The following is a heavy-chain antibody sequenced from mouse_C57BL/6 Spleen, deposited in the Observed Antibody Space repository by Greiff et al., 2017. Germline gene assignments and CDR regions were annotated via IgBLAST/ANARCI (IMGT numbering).Heavy chain of an antibody. J-gene: IGHJ3*01. CDR2: INPGSGGT. V-gene: IGHV1-54*01. Sequence: QVQLQQSGAELVRPGTSVKVSCKASGYAFTNYLIEWVKQRPGQGLEWIGVINPGSGGTNYNEKFKGKATLTADKSSSTAYMQLSSLTSEDSAVYCCAREANWSWFAYWGQGTLVTVSA. CDR1: GYAFTNYL. D-gene: IGHD4-1*02. CDR3: AREANWSWFAY.